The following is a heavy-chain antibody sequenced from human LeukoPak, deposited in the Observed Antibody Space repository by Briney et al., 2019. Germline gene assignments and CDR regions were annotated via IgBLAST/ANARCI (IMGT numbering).Heavy chain of an antibody. J-gene: IGHJ2*01. CDR2: IFYSGST. CDR3: ARHVRYCSGGSCYRYFDL. V-gene: IGHV4-39*01. CDR1: GGSLSSSSYF. Sequence: SETLSLTCTVSGGSLSSSSYFWGWIRQPPGKGLEWIGSIFYSGSTYYNPSLKSRVTISVDTSKNQFSLKLSSVPAADTAVYYCARHVRYCSGGSCYRYFDLSGRGTLVTVSS. D-gene: IGHD2-15*01.